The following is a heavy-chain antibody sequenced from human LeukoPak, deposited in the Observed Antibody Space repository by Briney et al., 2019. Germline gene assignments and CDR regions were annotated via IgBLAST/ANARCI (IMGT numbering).Heavy chain of an antibody. CDR2: IYYSGST. J-gene: IGHJ4*02. Sequence: SETLSLTCTVSGGSISGYYWSWIRQPPGKGLEWIGYIYYSGSTNYNSSLKSRVTISLDTSKNQFSLKLNSVTAADTAVYYCARGRGRSGYYGWGQGTLVTVSS. V-gene: IGHV4-59*01. CDR3: ARGRGRSGYYG. D-gene: IGHD3-3*01. CDR1: GGSISGYY.